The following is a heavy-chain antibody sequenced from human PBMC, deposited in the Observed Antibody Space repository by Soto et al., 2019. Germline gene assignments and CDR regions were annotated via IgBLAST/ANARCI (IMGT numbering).Heavy chain of an antibody. CDR2: FYYSGST. Sequence: PSETLSLTCSVSGGSISSYYWSWIRQPPGKGLEWIGYFYYSGSTNYNPSLKSRVTISVDTSKNQFSLKVSSLTAADTAVYYCARGALTTYFDYWGQGTLVTVSS. CDR3: ARGALTTYFDY. V-gene: IGHV4-59*01. J-gene: IGHJ4*02. CDR1: GGSISSYY.